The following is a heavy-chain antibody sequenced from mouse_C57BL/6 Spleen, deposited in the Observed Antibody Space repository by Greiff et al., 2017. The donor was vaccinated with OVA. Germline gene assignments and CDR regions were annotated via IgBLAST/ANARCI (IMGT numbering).Heavy chain of an antibody. CDR3: ARQDDSYWYFDV. Sequence: VKLQQPGAELVKPGASVKLSCKASGYTFTSYWMHWVKQRPGQGLEWIGMIHPNSGSTNYNEKFKSKATLTVDKSSSTAYMQLSSLTSEDSAVYYCARQDDSYWYFDVWGTGTTVTVSS. CDR1: GYTFTSYW. D-gene: IGHD2-4*01. J-gene: IGHJ1*03. V-gene: IGHV1-64*01. CDR2: IHPNSGST.